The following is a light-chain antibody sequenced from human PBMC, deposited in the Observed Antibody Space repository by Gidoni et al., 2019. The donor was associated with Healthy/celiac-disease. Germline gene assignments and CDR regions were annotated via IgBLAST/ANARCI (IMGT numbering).Light chain of an antibody. CDR2: GKN. Sequence: SSALTQAPAVSGALGQTVRITCQGASLRSYYASWYQQKPGQAPVLVIYGKNNGPTGIPDRFSGSSSGNTASLTITGAQAEDEADYYCSSRYSSGNPPGVFGGGTKLTVL. CDR3: SSRYSSGNPPGV. V-gene: IGLV3-19*01. J-gene: IGLJ2*01. CDR1: SLRSYY.